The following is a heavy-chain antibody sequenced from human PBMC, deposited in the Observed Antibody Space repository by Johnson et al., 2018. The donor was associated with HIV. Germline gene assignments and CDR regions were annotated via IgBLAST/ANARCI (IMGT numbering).Heavy chain of an antibody. CDR2: ISYDGRYK. D-gene: IGHD3-16*01. CDR3: AREATYYDYVWGSYAFDI. Sequence: VQLVESGGGVVQPGRSLRLSCAASGFTFSNYAMHWVRQAPGKGLEWLSVISYDGRYKYYADSVKGRFTISRDNSNNTLYLQMNSLRAEDTAVYYCAREATYYDYVWGSYAFDIWGQGTMVTVSS. CDR1: GFTFSNYA. J-gene: IGHJ3*02. V-gene: IGHV3-30*14.